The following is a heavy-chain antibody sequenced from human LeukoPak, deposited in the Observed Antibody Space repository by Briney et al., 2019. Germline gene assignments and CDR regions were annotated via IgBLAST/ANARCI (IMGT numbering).Heavy chain of an antibody. D-gene: IGHD1-26*01. V-gene: IGHV3-23*01. CDR3: ARFPDSGNYLPFGH. CDR2: ISGSGGST. Sequence: GGSLRLSCAASGFIFSSYAMSWVRQAPGKGLEWVSTISGSGGSTYYADSVKGRFTISRDNSKNTLYLQMNSLRAEDTAVYYCARFPDSGNYLPFGHWGQGTLVTVSS. J-gene: IGHJ4*02. CDR1: GFIFSSYA.